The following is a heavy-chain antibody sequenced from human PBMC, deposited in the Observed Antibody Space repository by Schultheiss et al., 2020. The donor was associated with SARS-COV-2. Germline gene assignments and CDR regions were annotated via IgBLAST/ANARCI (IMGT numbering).Heavy chain of an antibody. D-gene: IGHD2-2*01. J-gene: IGHJ6*03. V-gene: IGHV3-23*01. CDR3: ARVIVVVPAARRQCYMDV. Sequence: GESLKISCAASGFTFSSYAMSWVRQAPGKGLEWVSAISGSGGSTYYADSVKGRFTISRDNAKNSLYLQMNSLRAEDTAVYYCARVIVVVPAARRQCYMDVWDKGTTVTVSS. CDR2: ISGSGGST. CDR1: GFTFSSYA.